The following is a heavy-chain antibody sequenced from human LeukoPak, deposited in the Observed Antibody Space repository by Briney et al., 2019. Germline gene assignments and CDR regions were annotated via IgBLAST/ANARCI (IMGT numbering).Heavy chain of an antibody. D-gene: IGHD5/OR15-5a*01. CDR3: AKLSGRDY. Sequence: GGSLRLSCAASGFTFSSYGMHWVRQAPGKGLEWVAVISYDGSNKYYADSVKGRFTISRDNSKNTLYLQMNSLRAEDTAVYYCAKLSGRDYWGQGTLVTVSS. J-gene: IGHJ4*02. CDR2: ISYDGSNK. CDR1: GFTFSSYG. V-gene: IGHV3-30*18.